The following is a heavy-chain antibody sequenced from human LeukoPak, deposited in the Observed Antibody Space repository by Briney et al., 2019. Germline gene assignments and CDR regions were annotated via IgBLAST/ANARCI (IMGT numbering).Heavy chain of an antibody. V-gene: IGHV3-23*01. CDR1: GFTFSTYA. CDR3: AKDYEPLVGVHRWGDWFDP. CDR2: ISGTGGST. J-gene: IGHJ5*02. D-gene: IGHD1-26*01. Sequence: GGSLRLSCAASGFTFSTYAMTWVRQAPGKGLEWDSLISGTGGSTYYAGSVKGRFTISRDNSKNTLYLQMNSLRAEDTAVYYCAKDYEPLVGVHRWGDWFDPWGQGTLVTVSS.